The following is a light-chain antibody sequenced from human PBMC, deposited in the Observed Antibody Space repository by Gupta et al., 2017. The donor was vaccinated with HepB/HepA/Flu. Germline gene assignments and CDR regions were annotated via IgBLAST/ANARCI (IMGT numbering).Light chain of an antibody. J-gene: IGLJ2*01. Sequence: QSALTQPPSVSGSPGQSVTISCTGTNSDVGSYNRVSWYQQPPDAAPKLIIYEVSNRPSGVPDRFSGSKSGNTASLTITGLQAEDEADYYCRSYTTSTTPVIFGGGTKLTV. CDR1: NSDVGSYNR. V-gene: IGLV2-18*02. CDR2: EVS. CDR3: RSYTTSTTPVI.